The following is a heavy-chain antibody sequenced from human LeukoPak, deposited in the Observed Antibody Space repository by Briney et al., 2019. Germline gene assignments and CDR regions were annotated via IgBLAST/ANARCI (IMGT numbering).Heavy chain of an antibody. CDR2: IYYSGST. CDR1: GGSISSYY. Sequence: SETLSLTCTVSGGSISSYYWSWIRQPPGKGLEWIGYIYYSGSTNYNPSLKRRVTISVDTSKNQFSLKLSSVTAADTAVYYCARTTEGGYTYDYFYYYYMDVWGKGTTVTISS. J-gene: IGHJ6*03. V-gene: IGHV4-59*01. CDR3: ARTTEGGYTYDYFYYYYMDV. D-gene: IGHD5-18*01.